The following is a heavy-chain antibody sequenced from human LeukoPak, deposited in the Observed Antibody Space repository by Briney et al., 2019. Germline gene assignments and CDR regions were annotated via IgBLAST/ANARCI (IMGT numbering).Heavy chain of an antibody. Sequence: SETLSLTCTVSGGSISSSSYYWGWIRQPPGKGLEWIGSIYYSGSTYYNPSLKSRVTISVDTSKNQFSLKLSSVTAADTAVYYCAKVGLTVTTILDYFDSWGQGTLVTVSS. D-gene: IGHD4-11*01. CDR3: AKVGLTVTTILDYFDS. J-gene: IGHJ4*02. CDR2: IYYSGST. V-gene: IGHV4-39*01. CDR1: GGSISSSSYY.